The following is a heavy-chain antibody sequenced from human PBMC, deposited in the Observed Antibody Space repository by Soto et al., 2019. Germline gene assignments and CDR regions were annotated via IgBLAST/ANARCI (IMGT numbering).Heavy chain of an antibody. CDR2: ISSSGSTI. V-gene: IGHV3-48*03. CDR3: ARKGAKYDFWSGYYYYGMDV. CDR1: GFTFSSYE. D-gene: IGHD3-3*01. Sequence: QTGGSLRLSCAASGFTFSSYEMNWVRQAPGKGLEWVSYISSSGSTIYYADSVKGRFTISRDNAKNSLYLQMNSLRAEDTAAYYCARKGAKYDFWSGYYYYGMDVWGQGTTVTVSS. J-gene: IGHJ6*02.